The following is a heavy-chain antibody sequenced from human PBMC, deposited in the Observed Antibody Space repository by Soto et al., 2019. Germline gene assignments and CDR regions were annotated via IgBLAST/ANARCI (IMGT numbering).Heavy chain of an antibody. CDR1: GLTFSDHY. CDR2: TRNKANSYTT. D-gene: IGHD6-19*01. V-gene: IGHV3-72*01. J-gene: IGHJ6*02. CDR3: ARASFSYSSGWYPRYYYYGMDV. Sequence: GGSLRLSCAASGLTFSDHYMDWVRQAPGKGLEWVGRTRNKANSYTTEYAASVKGRFTISRDDSKNSLYLQMNSLKTEDTAVYYCARASFSYSSGWYPRYYYYGMDVWGQGTTVTVSS.